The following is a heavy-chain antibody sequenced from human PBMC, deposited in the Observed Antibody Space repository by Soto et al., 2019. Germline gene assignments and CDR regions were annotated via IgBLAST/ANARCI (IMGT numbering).Heavy chain of an antibody. J-gene: IGHJ6*02. CDR2: ISYDGSNK. Sequence: GGSLRLSCAASGFTFSSYAMHWVRQAPGKGLEWVAVISYDGSNKYYADSVKGRFTISRDNSKNTLYLQMNSLRAEDTAVYYCARRAAGRAGDYYYGMDVWGQGTTVTVSS. D-gene: IGHD6-13*01. CDR3: ARRAAGRAGDYYYGMDV. V-gene: IGHV3-30-3*01. CDR1: GFTFSSYA.